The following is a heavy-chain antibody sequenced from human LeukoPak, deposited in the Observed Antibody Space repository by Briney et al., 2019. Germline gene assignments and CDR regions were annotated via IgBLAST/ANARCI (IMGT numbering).Heavy chain of an antibody. D-gene: IGHD4-17*01. J-gene: IGHJ4*02. V-gene: IGHV4-34*01. CDR2: INHSGST. Sequence: SETLSLTCAVYGVSFSGYYWSWIRQPPGKGLEWIGEINHSGSTNYNPSLKSRVTISVDTSKNQFSLKLSSVTAADTAVYYCARGPTVTFFDYWGQGTLVTVSS. CDR3: ARGPTVTFFDY. CDR1: GVSFSGYY.